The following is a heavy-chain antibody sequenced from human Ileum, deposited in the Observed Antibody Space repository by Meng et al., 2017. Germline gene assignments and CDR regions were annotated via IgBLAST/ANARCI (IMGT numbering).Heavy chain of an antibody. Sequence: QIPLKESGPTLVEPKETPTLTCTFSGFSLNTVGGGVGWIRLPPGKALEWLALIYWDDEYLYSPSLRSRLTITKDTSRNHVVLRMTNVSPVDAGTYYCVHRLVEAQHWFDPWGQGTLVTVSS. D-gene: IGHD6-6*01. V-gene: IGHV2-5*02. CDR1: GFSLNTVGGG. J-gene: IGHJ5*02. CDR2: IYWDDEY. CDR3: VHRLVEAQHWFDP.